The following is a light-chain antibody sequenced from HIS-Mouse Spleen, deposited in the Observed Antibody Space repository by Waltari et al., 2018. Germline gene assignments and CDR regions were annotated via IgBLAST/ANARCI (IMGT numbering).Light chain of an antibody. CDR3: QSADSSGTYVV. J-gene: IGLJ2*01. CDR2: KDS. Sequence: SYELTQPPSVSVSPGPTARLPCSGDALPKHFAYWYQQKPGQAPVLVIYKDSERPSGIPERFSGSSSGTTVTLTISGVQAEDEADYYCQSADSSGTYVVFGGGTKLTVL. V-gene: IGLV3-25*03. CDR1: ALPKHF.